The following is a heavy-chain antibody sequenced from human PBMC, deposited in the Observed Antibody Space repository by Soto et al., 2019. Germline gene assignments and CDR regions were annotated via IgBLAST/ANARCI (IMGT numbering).Heavy chain of an antibody. CDR3: VRTSLVVAAATREDY. J-gene: IGHJ4*02. CDR2: INSDGSST. D-gene: IGHD2-15*01. V-gene: IGHV3-74*01. CDR1: GFTFSSYW. Sequence: EVQLVESGGRLVQPGGPLRLSCAASGFTFSSYWMHWVRQAPGKGLVWVSRINSDGSSTSYADSVKGRFTISRDNAKNTLYLQMNSLRAEDTAVYYCVRTSLVVAAATREDYWGQGTLVTVSS.